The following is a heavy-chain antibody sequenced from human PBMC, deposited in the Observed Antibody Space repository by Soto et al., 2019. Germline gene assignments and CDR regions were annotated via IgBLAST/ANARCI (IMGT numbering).Heavy chain of an antibody. Sequence: VASVKVSCKASGYTFTSYGISWVRQAPGQGLEWMGWISAYNGNTNYAQKLQGRVTMTTDTSTSTAYMELRSLRSDDTAVYYCARDSHDFWSGYNYNWFDPWGQGTLVTVSS. CDR2: ISAYNGNT. CDR1: GYTFTSYG. D-gene: IGHD3-3*01. CDR3: ARDSHDFWSGYNYNWFDP. J-gene: IGHJ5*02. V-gene: IGHV1-18*01.